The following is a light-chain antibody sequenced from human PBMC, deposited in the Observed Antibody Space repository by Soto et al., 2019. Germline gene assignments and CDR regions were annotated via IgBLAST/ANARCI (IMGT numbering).Light chain of an antibody. CDR2: WAS. CDR1: QSVLHTSYNKNY. J-gene: IGKJ4*01. CDR3: QQSYSSPLT. Sequence: DIVMTQSPDSLAVSLGERATIICKSSQSVLHTSYNKNYLAWYQQKPGHPPKVLIYWASTRESGVPDRFSGSGSGTDFTLTISDLQAEDVAVYYCQQSYSSPLTFGGGTKVEIK. V-gene: IGKV4-1*01.